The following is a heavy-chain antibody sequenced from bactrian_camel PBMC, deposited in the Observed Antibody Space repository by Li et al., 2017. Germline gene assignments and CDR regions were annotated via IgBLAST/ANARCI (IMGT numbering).Heavy chain of an antibody. CDR1: GDTRSMRFSTYW. D-gene: IGHD5*01. CDR2: IAGDGGA. J-gene: IGHJ7*01. V-gene: IGHV3S53*01. Sequence: HVQLVESGGGSVQAGGSLRLSCSASGDTRSMRFSTYWMGWFRQAPGKEREGVAVIAGDGGASYIDSVKGRFTISLDNAKKTLYLQMDNLRPEDTATYYCADECPAIDYGLGTLQFPTPSPDGDSVRHWGKGTQVTV.